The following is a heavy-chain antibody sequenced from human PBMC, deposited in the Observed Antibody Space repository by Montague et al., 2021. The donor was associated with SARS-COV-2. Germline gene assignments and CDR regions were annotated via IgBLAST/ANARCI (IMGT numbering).Heavy chain of an antibody. D-gene: IGHD1-14*01. J-gene: IGHJ5*02. Sequence: SETLSLTCTVSGGSISSHFWCWIRQPPPPGLEWICYTNYSCGTNYNYSLTSRVTVSVDTTKNQFSLKVTSVIAADTAVYYCARATTVRGAVNWFDPWGQGTQVIVSS. CDR2: TNYSCGT. CDR3: ARATTVRGAVNWFDP. V-gene: IGHV4-59*11. CDR1: GGSISSHF.